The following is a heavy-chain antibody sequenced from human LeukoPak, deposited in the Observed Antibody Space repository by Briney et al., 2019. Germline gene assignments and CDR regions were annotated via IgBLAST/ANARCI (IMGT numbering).Heavy chain of an antibody. J-gene: IGHJ6*03. CDR3: ARTTEAHSWRTRYYDHYMDV. Sequence: ASVTVSCTASGYTFTTSGISWVRQAPGQGLEWMGWIATYNNNTSCAQRLQDRVSMTTETSTNTAYMELRSLRSDDTAVYYCARTTEAHSWRTRYYDHYMDVWGKGPRSPSL. V-gene: IGHV1-18*01. D-gene: IGHD6-13*01. CDR2: IATYNNNT. CDR1: GYTFTTSG.